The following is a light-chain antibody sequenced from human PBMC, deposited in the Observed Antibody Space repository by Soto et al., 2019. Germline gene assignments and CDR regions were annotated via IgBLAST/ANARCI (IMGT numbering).Light chain of an antibody. V-gene: IGKV3-11*01. CDR3: RQRYNWTRGT. CDR2: DAS. J-gene: IGKJ4*01. Sequence: EVVMTQSPATLSLSPGERSTLSCRASQSVSSYLAWYQRKPGQAPRLLIYDASNRAPGIPARFSGGGSGTDFILTSISLVHEDVAVYYCRQRYNWTRGTFGGGTKVEIK. CDR1: QSVSSY.